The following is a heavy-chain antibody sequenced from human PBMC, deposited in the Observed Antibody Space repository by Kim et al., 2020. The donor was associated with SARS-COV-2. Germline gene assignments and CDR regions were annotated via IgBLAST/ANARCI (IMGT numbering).Heavy chain of an antibody. D-gene: IGHD3-3*01. CDR1: GGTFSSYA. Sequence: SVKVSCKASGGTFSSYAISWVRQAPGQGLEWMGGIIPIFGTANYAQKFQGRVTITADESTSTAYMELSSLRSEDTAVYYCARDLRGLTIFGVVISYYGMDVWGQGTTVTVSS. V-gene: IGHV1-69*13. CDR3: ARDLRGLTIFGVVISYYGMDV. CDR2: IIPIFGTA. J-gene: IGHJ6*02.